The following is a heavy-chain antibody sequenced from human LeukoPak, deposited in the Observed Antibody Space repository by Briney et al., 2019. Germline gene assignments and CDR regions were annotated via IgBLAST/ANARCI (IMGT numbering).Heavy chain of an antibody. CDR3: AKVMTMVVHVFDI. V-gene: IGHV4-61*02. Sequence: SQTLSLTCTVSGGSISSGSYYWGWIRQPAGKGLEWIGRIYTSGSTNYNPSLKSRVTISVDTSKNQFSLKLSSVTAADTAVYYCAKVMTMVVHVFDIWGQGTMVTVSS. CDR2: IYTSGST. J-gene: IGHJ3*02. D-gene: IGHD4/OR15-4a*01. CDR1: GGSISSGSYY.